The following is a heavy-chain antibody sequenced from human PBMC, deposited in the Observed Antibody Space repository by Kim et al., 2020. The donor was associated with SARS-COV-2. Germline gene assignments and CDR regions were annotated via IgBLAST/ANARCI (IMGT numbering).Heavy chain of an antibody. CDR2: IWYDGSNK. J-gene: IGHJ4*02. Sequence: GGSLRLSCAASGFTFSSYGMHWVRQAPGKGLEWVAVIWYDGSNKYYADSVKGRFTISRDNSKNTLYLQMNSLRAEDTAVYYCARDSAGDMTTPASFIVYWGQGTLVTVSS. CDR1: GFTFSSYG. D-gene: IGHD4-17*01. V-gene: IGHV3-33*01. CDR3: ARDSAGDMTTPASFIVY.